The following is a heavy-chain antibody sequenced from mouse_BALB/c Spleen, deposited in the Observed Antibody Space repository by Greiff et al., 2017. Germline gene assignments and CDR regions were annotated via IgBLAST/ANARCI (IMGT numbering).Heavy chain of an antibody. Sequence: QVQLQQSGAELAKPGASVKMSCKASGYTFTSYWMHWVKQRPGQGLEWIGYINPSTGYTEYNQKFKDKATLTADKSSSTAYMQLSSLTSEDSAVYYCARWEPRYFDVWGAGTTVTVSS. V-gene: IGHV1-7*01. CDR2: INPSTGYT. CDR1: GYTFTSYW. J-gene: IGHJ1*01. CDR3: ARWEPRYFDV. D-gene: IGHD4-1*01.